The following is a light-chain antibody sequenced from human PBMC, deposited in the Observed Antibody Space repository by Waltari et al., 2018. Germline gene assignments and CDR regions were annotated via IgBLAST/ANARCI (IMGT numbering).Light chain of an antibody. CDR2: GAS. CDR1: QTLTCN. Sequence: EIVMTQSPATLSVSPGERATLACRASQTLTCNLAWYQQKPRQAPRLLIYGASTRATGIPARFSGSGSGTQFTLTISSLQSEDFVVYYCQQYNNRPYTFGQGTKLEIK. CDR3: QQYNNRPYT. V-gene: IGKV3-15*01. J-gene: IGKJ2*01.